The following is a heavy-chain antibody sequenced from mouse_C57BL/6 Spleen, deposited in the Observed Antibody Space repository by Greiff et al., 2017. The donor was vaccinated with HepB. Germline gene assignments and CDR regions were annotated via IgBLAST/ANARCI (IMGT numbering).Heavy chain of an antibody. CDR3: ARGGNSYYFDY. Sequence: QVQLQQPGAELVMPGASVKLSCKASGYTFTSYWMHWVKQRPGQGLEWIGEIDPSDSYTNYNQKFKGKSTLTVDKSSSIAYMQLSSLTSEDSAVYYCARGGNSYYFDYWGQGTTLTVSS. CDR2: IDPSDSYT. D-gene: IGHD2-1*01. CDR1: GYTFTSYW. V-gene: IGHV1-69*01. J-gene: IGHJ2*01.